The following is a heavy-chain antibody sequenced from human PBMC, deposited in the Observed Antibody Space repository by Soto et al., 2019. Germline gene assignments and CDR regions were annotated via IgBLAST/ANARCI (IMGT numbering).Heavy chain of an antibody. J-gene: IGHJ3*02. D-gene: IGHD2-21*02. CDR3: ALYSVVTPSRGAFDI. CDR2: INHSGST. Sequence: SETLSLTCAVYGGSFSGYYWSWIRQPPGKGLEWIGEINHSGSTNYNPSLKSRLIISIDTSKNQFSLKLSSVTAADTAVYYCALYSVVTPSRGAFDIWGQGTMVT. V-gene: IGHV4-34*01. CDR1: GGSFSGYY.